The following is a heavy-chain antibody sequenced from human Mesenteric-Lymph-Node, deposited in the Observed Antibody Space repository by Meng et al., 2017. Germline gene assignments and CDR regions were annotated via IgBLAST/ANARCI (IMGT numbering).Heavy chain of an antibody. V-gene: IGHV4-31*03. D-gene: IGHD3-10*01. CDR1: GGSISSGGYY. CDR3: ARAGYGSGSYDWFDP. CDR2: IHDSGST. J-gene: IGHJ5*02. Sequence: QVQLKAAGPGQVKPSQPLFLTCTVSGGSISSGGYYWSWIRQHRGKGLEWIGYIHDSGSTYYNPSLKSRVTISADTSKNQFSLKLSSVTAADTAVYYCARAGYGSGSYDWFDPWGQGTLVTVSS.